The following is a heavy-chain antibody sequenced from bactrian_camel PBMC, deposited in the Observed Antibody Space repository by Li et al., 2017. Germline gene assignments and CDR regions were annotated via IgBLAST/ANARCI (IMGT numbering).Heavy chain of an antibody. D-gene: IGHD1*01. V-gene: IGHV3S1*01. Sequence: HVQLVESGGGSVQPGGSLTLSCTASANIYAGYWMAWFRQAPGKEREGVASINGAGDMPFYADSVKGRFTASQGNDKKTLTLEMNNLKPEDTAMYYCAAKLSGKLWSWEVLREPQYNIWGQGTQVTVS. J-gene: IGHJ4*01. CDR3: AAKLSGKLWSWEVLREPQYNI. CDR1: ANIYAGYW. CDR2: INGAGDMP.